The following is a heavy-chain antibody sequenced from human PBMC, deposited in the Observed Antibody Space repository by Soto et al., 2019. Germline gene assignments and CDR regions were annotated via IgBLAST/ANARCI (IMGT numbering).Heavy chain of an antibody. Sequence: GGSLRLSCAASGFSFSSYTMNWVRQAPGKGLQWVSSITNRGTHTYSADSVKGRFTISRDNDKNSLYLQMNNLRAEDTAIYFCARAHEVAWFDSWGLGTLVPVSS. CDR1: GFSFSSYT. J-gene: IGHJ5*01. V-gene: IGHV3-21*01. D-gene: IGHD2-15*01. CDR2: ITNRGTHT. CDR3: ARAHEVAWFDS.